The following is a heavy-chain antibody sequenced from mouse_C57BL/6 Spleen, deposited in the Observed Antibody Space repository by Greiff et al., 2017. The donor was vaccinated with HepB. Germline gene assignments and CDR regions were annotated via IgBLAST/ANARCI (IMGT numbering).Heavy chain of an antibody. J-gene: IGHJ4*01. D-gene: IGHD2-4*01. CDR1: GYTFTSYW. V-gene: IGHV1-72*01. CDR2: IDPNSGCT. CDR3: ARPIYYDYLYAMDY. Sequence: VQLQQPGAELVKPGASVKLSCKASGYTFTSYWMHWVKQRPGRGLEWIGRIDPNSGCTKYNEKFKSKATLTVDKSSSTAYMQLSSLTSEDSAVSYCARPIYYDYLYAMDYWGQGTSVTVSS.